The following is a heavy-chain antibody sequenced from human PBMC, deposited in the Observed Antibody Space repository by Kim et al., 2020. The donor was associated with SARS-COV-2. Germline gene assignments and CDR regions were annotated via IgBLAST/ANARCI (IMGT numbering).Heavy chain of an antibody. V-gene: IGHV3-23*01. D-gene: IGHD2-8*02. Sequence: GGSLRLSCVVSGFTFSDYAMSWVRQAPGKGLEWVSAISGSAAFIYYRESVKGRFTISRDNSKNTLYLEMNSLRAEDTAVYYCAKDLVVGPGVIHYWYFDLWGRGTLVTVSS. CDR3: AKDLVVGPGVIHYWYFDL. CDR2: ISGSAAFI. J-gene: IGHJ2*01. CDR1: GFTFSDYA.